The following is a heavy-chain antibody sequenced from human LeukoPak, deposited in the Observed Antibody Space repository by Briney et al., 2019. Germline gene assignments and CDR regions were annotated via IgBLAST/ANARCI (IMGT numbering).Heavy chain of an antibody. CDR1: GYTLTQLS. D-gene: IGHD1-26*01. Sequence: ASLKVSCKVSGYTLTQLSMHWVGQAGGKGREWMGGFDPEDGETIYAQKCQGRVTMTEDTSTDTAYMELSSLRSEDTAVYYCATGGSGSYLPYYMDVWGKGTTVTVSS. CDR2: FDPEDGET. CDR3: ATGGSGSYLPYYMDV. J-gene: IGHJ6*03. V-gene: IGHV1-24*01.